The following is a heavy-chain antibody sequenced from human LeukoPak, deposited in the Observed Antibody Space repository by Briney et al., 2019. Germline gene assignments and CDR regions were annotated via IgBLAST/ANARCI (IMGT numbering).Heavy chain of an antibody. Sequence: PGGSLRLSCAASGFTFSSYGMHWVRQAPGKGLEWVAVIWYDGSNKYYADSVKGRFTISRDNSKNTLYLQMNSLRAEDTAVYYCARSSGGVVVPHNWFDPWGQGTLVTVSS. CDR3: ARSSGGVVVPHNWFDP. CDR2: IWYDGSNK. J-gene: IGHJ5*02. CDR1: GFTFSSYG. D-gene: IGHD3-22*01. V-gene: IGHV3-33*01.